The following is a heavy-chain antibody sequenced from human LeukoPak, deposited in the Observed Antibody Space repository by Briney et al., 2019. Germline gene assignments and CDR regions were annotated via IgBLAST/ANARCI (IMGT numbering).Heavy chain of an antibody. J-gene: IGHJ3*02. CDR1: GGSISSSRYY. V-gene: IGHV4-39*01. CDR2: IYYSGST. D-gene: IGHD6-13*01. CDR3: ARAYSSSWYDAFDI. Sequence: SETLSLTCTVSGGSISSSRYYWGWIRQPPGKGLEWIGSIYYSGSTYYNPSLKSRVTISVDTSKNQFSLKLSSVTAADTAVYYCARAYSSSWYDAFDIWGQGTMVTVSS.